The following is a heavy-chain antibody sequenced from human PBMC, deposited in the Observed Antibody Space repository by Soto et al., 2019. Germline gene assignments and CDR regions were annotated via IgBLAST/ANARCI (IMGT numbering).Heavy chain of an antibody. D-gene: IGHD2-2*01. V-gene: IGHV3-30-3*01. CDR2: ISYDGSNK. CDR1: GFTFSSYA. Sequence: GSLRLSCAASGFTFSSYAMHWVRQAPGKGPEWVAVISYDGSNKYYADSVKGRFTISRDNSKNTLYLQMNSLRAEDTAVYYCARDRRLGYCSSTSCSPPFFDYWGQGTLVTVSS. J-gene: IGHJ4*02. CDR3: ARDRRLGYCSSTSCSPPFFDY.